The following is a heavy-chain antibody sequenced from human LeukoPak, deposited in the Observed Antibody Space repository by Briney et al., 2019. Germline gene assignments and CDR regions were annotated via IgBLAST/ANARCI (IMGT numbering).Heavy chain of an antibody. Sequence: GGSLRLSCAASGFTFSSFGMHWVRQAPGKGLEWVSPLYSGGSTNFADSVKGRFSIPRDNSKNTLYLQMNSLRAEDTAVYYCARWTSFHSFDIWGQGTMVTVSS. CDR1: GFTFSSFG. CDR2: LYSGGST. CDR3: ARWTSFHSFDI. D-gene: IGHD1-1*01. J-gene: IGHJ3*02. V-gene: IGHV3-NL1*01.